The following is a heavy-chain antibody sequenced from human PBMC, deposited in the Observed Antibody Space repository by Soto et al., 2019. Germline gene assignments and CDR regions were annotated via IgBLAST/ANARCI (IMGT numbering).Heavy chain of an antibody. Sequence: VQLVQSGAEVRNPGASVKLSCKASGYTFNMYYMHWVRQAPGQGLEWMGVINPNGDTTTYAQRLQGRLTMTRDTSTSTVYMDLTSLRSEDTAVYYCAREGAAAARMFDNWGQGTLVTVSS. CDR3: AREGAAAARMFDN. D-gene: IGHD6-13*01. V-gene: IGHV1-46*02. CDR2: INPNGDTT. J-gene: IGHJ4*02. CDR1: GYTFNMYY.